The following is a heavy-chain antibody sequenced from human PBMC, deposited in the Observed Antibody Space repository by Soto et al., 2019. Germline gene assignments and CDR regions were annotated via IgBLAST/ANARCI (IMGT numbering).Heavy chain of an antibody. J-gene: IGHJ4*02. CDR3: ARGEQWLVRGFYFDY. V-gene: IGHV4-39*01. CDR1: GGSISSSSYY. CDR2: IYYSGST. Sequence: PSETLSLTCTVSGGSISSSSYYWGWIRQPPGKGLEWIGSIYYSGSTYYNPSLKSRVTISVDTSKNQFSLKLSSVTAADTAVYYCARGEQWLVRGFYFDYWGQGTLVTVSS. D-gene: IGHD6-19*01.